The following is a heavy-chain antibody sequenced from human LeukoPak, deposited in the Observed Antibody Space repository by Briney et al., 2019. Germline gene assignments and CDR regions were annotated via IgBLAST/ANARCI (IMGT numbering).Heavy chain of an antibody. V-gene: IGHV4-61*02. CDR2: VYTSGST. Sequence: SQTLSLTCTVSGGSISSGSYYWSWIRQPAGKGLEWIGRVYTSGSTNYNPSLKSRVTISIDASRNQVSLKLSSVTAADTAVYYCARGDYGDYDAWFDPWGQGTLVTVSS. J-gene: IGHJ5*02. CDR3: ARGDYGDYDAWFDP. CDR1: GGSISSGSYY. D-gene: IGHD4-17*01.